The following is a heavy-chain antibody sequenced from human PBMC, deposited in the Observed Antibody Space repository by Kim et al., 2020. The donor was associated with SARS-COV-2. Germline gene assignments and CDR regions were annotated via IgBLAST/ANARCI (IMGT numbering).Heavy chain of an antibody. J-gene: IGHJ5*02. CDR2: INHSGST. D-gene: IGHD2-2*01. V-gene: IGHV4-34*01. CDR1: GGSFSGYY. Sequence: SETLSLTCAVYGGSFSGYYWSWIRQPPGKGLEWIGEINHSGSTNYNPSLKSRVTISVDTSKNQFSLKLSSVTAADTAVYYCARGRGLDCSSTSCKARWFDPWGQGTLVTVSS. CDR3: ARGRGLDCSSTSCKARWFDP.